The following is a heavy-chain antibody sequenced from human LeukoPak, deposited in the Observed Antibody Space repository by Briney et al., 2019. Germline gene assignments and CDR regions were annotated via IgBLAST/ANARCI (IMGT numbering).Heavy chain of an antibody. V-gene: IGHV1-69*06. CDR2: IIPIFGTA. D-gene: IGHD1-20*01. CDR3: ARVHNWNDRHYYYYMDV. CDR1: GGTLSSYA. Sequence: SVKVSCKASGGTLSSYAISWVRQAPGQGLEWMGGIIPIFGTANYAQKFQGRVTITADKSTSTAYMELSSLRSEDTAVYYCARVHNWNDRHYYYYMDVWGKGTTVTVSS. J-gene: IGHJ6*03.